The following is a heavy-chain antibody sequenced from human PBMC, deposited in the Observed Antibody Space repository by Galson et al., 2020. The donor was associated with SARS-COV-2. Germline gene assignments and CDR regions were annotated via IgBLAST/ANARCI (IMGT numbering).Heavy chain of an antibody. CDR3: AKEEHSNGYYYFFDY. Sequence: GGSLRLPCVASGFDFSSYAMSWVRPSPGKGLEWVSRISASGVTINYADSVKGRFTISRDNSRNTMHLQMDSLRAEDTAVYYCAKEEHSNGYYYFFDYWGQGTLVTVSA. D-gene: IGHD3-22*01. CDR1: GFDFSSYA. J-gene: IGHJ4*02. CDR2: ISASGVTI. V-gene: IGHV3-23*01.